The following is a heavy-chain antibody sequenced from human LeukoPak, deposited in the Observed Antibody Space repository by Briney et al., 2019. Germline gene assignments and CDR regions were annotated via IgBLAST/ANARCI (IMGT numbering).Heavy chain of an antibody. CDR3: ARHEGTYYYDSRPNWFDP. Sequence: PSETLSLTCTVSGGSISSSSYYWGWIRQPPGKGLEWIGSIYYSGSTYYNPSLKSRVTISVDTSKNQFSLKLSSVTAADTAVYYCARHEGTYYYDSRPNWFDPWGQGTLVTVSS. V-gene: IGHV4-39*01. J-gene: IGHJ5*02. D-gene: IGHD3-22*01. CDR1: GGSISSSSYY. CDR2: IYYSGST.